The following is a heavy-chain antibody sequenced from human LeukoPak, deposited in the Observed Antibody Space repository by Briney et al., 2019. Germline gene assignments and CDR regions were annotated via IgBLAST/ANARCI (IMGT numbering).Heavy chain of an antibody. CDR1: GFTFSNYG. CDR3: ARWSGFSFDY. D-gene: IGHD3-3*01. Sequence: PGGSLRLPCAASGFTFSNYGMHWVRQVPGKGLEWVAVIWHDGSEKYYEDSVKGRFTISRDNSKNTLYLQMNSLRAEDTAIYYCARWSGFSFDYWGQGTLVTVSS. CDR2: IWHDGSEK. J-gene: IGHJ4*02. V-gene: IGHV3-33*01.